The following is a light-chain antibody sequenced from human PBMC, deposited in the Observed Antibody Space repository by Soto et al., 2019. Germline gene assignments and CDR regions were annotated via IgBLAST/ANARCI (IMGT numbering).Light chain of an antibody. CDR1: QSVSSNS. J-gene: IGKJ1*01. Sequence: EIVLTQSPGTLSLSPGESATLSCRASQSVSSNSLAWYRRNPGQPPGLLIYGTSTRATDIPRRFSGSGSGTDFTLTITRLEPEDFGVYFCQQYGDSPPTFGQGTKVEV. CDR3: QQYGDSPPT. V-gene: IGKV3-20*01. CDR2: GTS.